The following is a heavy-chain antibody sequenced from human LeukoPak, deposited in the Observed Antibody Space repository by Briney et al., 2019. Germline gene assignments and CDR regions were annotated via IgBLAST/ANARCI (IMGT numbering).Heavy chain of an antibody. J-gene: IGHJ4*02. CDR1: GFTISSQA. Sequence: GGSLRLSCAASGFTISSQAMSWVRQAPGKGLECVSTIGISDVDRHYADSVKGRFTISRDNSENTLYLQMHSLRAEDTAVYYCAKDAPGAGGFDYWGQGTLVTVSS. D-gene: IGHD1-14*01. CDR3: AKDAPGAGGFDY. CDR2: IGISDVDR. V-gene: IGHV3-23*01.